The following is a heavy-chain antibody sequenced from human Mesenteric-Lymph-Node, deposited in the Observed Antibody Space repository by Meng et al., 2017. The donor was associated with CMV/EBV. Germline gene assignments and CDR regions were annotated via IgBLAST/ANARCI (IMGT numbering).Heavy chain of an antibody. J-gene: IGHJ3*02. CDR3: ARPGGAGAFDI. V-gene: IGHV3-30*03. D-gene: IGHD3-10*01. Sequence: GESLKISCAASGFTFSSYGMHWVRQAPGKGLEWVAAISYDGNNKNYADSVKGRFTISRDKSKTTLYLQIKSLGADDTAVYYCARPGGAGAFDIWGQGTMVTVSS. CDR2: ISYDGNNK. CDR1: GFTFSSYG.